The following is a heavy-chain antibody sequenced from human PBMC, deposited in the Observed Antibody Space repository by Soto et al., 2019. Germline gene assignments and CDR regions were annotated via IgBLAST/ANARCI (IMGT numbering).Heavy chain of an antibody. Sequence: GASVKVSCKASEYTFTSYAMHWVRQAPGQRLEWMGWINAGNGNTEYSQKFQGRVTITRDTSASTAYMELSSLRSEDTAVYYCAVGISPVAGRDAFDIWGQGTMVTVSS. CDR2: INAGNGNT. D-gene: IGHD6-19*01. CDR3: AVGISPVAGRDAFDI. CDR1: EYTFTSYA. J-gene: IGHJ3*02. V-gene: IGHV1-3*01.